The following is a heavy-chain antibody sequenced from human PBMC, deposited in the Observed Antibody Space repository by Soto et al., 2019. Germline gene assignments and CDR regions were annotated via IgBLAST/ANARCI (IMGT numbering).Heavy chain of an antibody. Sequence: GGSLRLSCAASESTFDKYYMTWVRQAPGKGPEWVANIKPDGSEQYYVDSVKGRFAISRDNANNSLYLQMNSLRAGDTAVYFCARGNWNYYYGFDVWGQGTTVTVSS. J-gene: IGHJ6*02. V-gene: IGHV3-7*01. CDR1: ESTFDKYY. CDR3: ARGNWNYYYGFDV. CDR2: IKPDGSEQ. D-gene: IGHD1-20*01.